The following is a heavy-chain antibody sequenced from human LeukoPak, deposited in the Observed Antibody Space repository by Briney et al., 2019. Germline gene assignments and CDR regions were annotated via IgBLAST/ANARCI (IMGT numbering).Heavy chain of an antibody. CDR1: GYTLTELS. CDR2: FDPEDGET. J-gene: IGHJ5*02. V-gene: IGHV1-24*01. D-gene: IGHD1-1*01. Sequence: ASVKVSCKVSGYTLTELSMHWVRQAPGKGLEGMGGFDPEDGETIYAQKFQGRVAMTEDTSTDTAYMELSSLRSEDTAVYYCARSWNDLGWFDPWGQGTLVTVSS. CDR3: ARSWNDLGWFDP.